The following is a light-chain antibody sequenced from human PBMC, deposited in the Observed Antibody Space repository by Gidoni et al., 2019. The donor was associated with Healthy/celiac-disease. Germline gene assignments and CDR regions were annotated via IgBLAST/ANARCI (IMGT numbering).Light chain of an antibody. CDR1: QDISNY. Sequence: DIQMTQSPSSLSASVGDRVTITCQASQDISNYLNWYQQKPGKSPKLLIYDASNLETGVPSRFSGSGSGTDFTFTISSLQHEDIATYYCQQYDNLPPFTFGHGTKVDIK. V-gene: IGKV1-33*01. CDR3: QQYDNLPPFT. J-gene: IGKJ3*01. CDR2: DAS.